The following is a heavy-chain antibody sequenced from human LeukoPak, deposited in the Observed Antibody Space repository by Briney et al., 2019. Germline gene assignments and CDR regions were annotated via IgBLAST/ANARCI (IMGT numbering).Heavy chain of an antibody. V-gene: IGHV4-34*01. D-gene: IGHD3-10*01. Sequence: SETLSLTCAVYGESFSGYYWSWIRQPPGKGLEWIGEINHSGSTNYNPSLKSRVTISVDTSKNHFSLKLSSVTAADTAVYYCARDPGSGSYYNSRHYYYYYGMDVWGQGTLVTVSS. J-gene: IGHJ6*02. CDR2: INHSGST. CDR1: GESFSGYY. CDR3: ARDPGSGSYYNSRHYYYYYGMDV.